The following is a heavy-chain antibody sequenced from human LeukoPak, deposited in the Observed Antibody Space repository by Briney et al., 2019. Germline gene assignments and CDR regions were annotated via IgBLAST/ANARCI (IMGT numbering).Heavy chain of an antibody. CDR2: IYHSGRT. V-gene: IGHV4-38-2*02. Sequence: SETLSLTCTVSGYSISSGYHWGWIRQPPGKGLEWIGSIYHSGRTYYKPSLKSRVTISVDTSKNQFSLKLSSVTAADTAVYYCARRGAGHDAFDIWGQGTMVTVSS. D-gene: IGHD1-26*01. J-gene: IGHJ3*02. CDR1: GYSISSGYH. CDR3: ARRGAGHDAFDI.